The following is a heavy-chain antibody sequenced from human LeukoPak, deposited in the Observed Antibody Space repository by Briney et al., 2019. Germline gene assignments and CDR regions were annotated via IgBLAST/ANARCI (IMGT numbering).Heavy chain of an antibody. CDR1: GFTFDDYG. Sequence: PGGSLRLSCAASGFTFDDYGMSWVRQAPGKGLEWVSGINWNGGSTGYADSVKGRFTISRDNAKNSLYLQMNSLRAEDTALYYCARDRNSGYDLAIIFGYWGQGTLVTVSS. J-gene: IGHJ4*02. V-gene: IGHV3-20*04. CDR3: ARDRNSGYDLAIIFGY. CDR2: INWNGGST. D-gene: IGHD5-12*01.